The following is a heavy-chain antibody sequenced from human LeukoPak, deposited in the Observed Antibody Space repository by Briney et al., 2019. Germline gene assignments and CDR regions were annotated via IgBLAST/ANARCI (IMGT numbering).Heavy chain of an antibody. V-gene: IGHV3-23*01. CDR3: AKAYHDSGCLIDY. Sequence: GGSLRLSCAASGITFSSHAMTWVRQAPGKGLEWVAAIRGNGATTDYADSVKGRFTTSRDNSKSTLYLQMNSLRAEDTAVYYCAKAYHDSGCLIDYWGQGTLVTVSS. CDR2: IRGNGATT. J-gene: IGHJ4*02. CDR1: GITFSSHA. D-gene: IGHD6-19*01.